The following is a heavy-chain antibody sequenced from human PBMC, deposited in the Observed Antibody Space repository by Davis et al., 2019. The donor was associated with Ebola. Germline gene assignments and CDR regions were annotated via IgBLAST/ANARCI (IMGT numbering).Heavy chain of an antibody. V-gene: IGHV3-53*01. J-gene: IGHJ4*02. Sequence: PGGSLRLSCAASDFTVSRNYMSWVRQAPGKGLEWVSGVHSGGSTYYADSVKGRFTISRDNSKNTVYLQMNSLRAEDTAVYYCARADPLSFDYWGQGTLVTVSS. CDR3: ARADPLSFDY. CDR2: VHSGGST. CDR1: DFTVSRNY.